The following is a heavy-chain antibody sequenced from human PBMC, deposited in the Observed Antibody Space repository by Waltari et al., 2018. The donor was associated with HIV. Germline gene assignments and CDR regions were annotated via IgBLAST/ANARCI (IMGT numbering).Heavy chain of an antibody. CDR1: GYTFRNYD. Sequence: QVQLVQSGAEVKKPGASVRVSCTTSGYTFRNYDINWIRPATGQEREGVGWMNPYSGNTGYAQKFQGRVTMTRNTSISTAFLELSNLRPEDTAVYFCARGIAAPPGDIDYWGQGTLVSVSS. CDR3: ARGIAAPPGDIDY. J-gene: IGHJ4*02. D-gene: IGHD6-13*01. V-gene: IGHV1-8*01. CDR2: MNPYSGNT.